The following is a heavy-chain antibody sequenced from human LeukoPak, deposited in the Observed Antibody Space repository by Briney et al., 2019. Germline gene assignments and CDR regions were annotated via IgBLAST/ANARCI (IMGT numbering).Heavy chain of an antibody. J-gene: IGHJ5*02. D-gene: IGHD1-1*01. CDR3: ARAPERLGWFDP. CDR2: ISAYNGNT. V-gene: IGHV1-18*01. Sequence: XSWXRXAPXQXXXXMGWISAYNGNTNYAQKFQGRVTMTTDTSTSTAYMELRSLRSDDTAVYYCARAPERLGWFDPWGQGTLVTVSS.